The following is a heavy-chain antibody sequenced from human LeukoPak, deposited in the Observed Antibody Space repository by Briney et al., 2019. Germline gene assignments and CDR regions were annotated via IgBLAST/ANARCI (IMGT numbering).Heavy chain of an antibody. D-gene: IGHD6-13*01. CDR2: ISPGDSDT. CDR3: ARRIAGDGVDY. CDR1: GDRFISYW. Sequence: ESPQISCKASGDRFISYWIGWGRQMPGKGLGWRVIISPGDSDTRYSPAFQGQVTISADKSISTAYLHWSSLKASDTAMYYCARRIAGDGVDYWGQGTLVTVSS. V-gene: IGHV5-51*01. J-gene: IGHJ4*02.